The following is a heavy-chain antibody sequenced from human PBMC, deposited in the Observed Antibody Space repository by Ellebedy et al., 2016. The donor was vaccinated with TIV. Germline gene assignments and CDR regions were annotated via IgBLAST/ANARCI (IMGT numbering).Heavy chain of an antibody. V-gene: IGHV1-69*04. J-gene: IGHJ4*02. Sequence: SVKVSXXASGGTFSSYAISWVRQAPGQGLEWMGRIIPILGIANYAQKFQGRVTITADKSTSTAYMELSSLRSEDTAVYYCARDFDPQNSSEEIDYWGQGTLVTVSS. CDR2: IIPILGIA. D-gene: IGHD6-19*01. CDR3: ARDFDPQNSSEEIDY. CDR1: GGTFSSYA.